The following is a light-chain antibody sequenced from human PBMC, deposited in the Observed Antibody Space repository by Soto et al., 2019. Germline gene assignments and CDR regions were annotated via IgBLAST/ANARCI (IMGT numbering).Light chain of an antibody. CDR1: QSISDF. Sequence: DIQITQSPNSLSAYFLDIVTITCRASQSISDFLNWYQQKPGKAPKLLIYAASTLQSGVPSRFSGSGSGTDFTLTISSLEPEDFATYYCQQTYSTPPTFGQGTKVDI. CDR3: QQTYSTPPT. J-gene: IGKJ1*01. V-gene: IGKV1-39*01. CDR2: AAS.